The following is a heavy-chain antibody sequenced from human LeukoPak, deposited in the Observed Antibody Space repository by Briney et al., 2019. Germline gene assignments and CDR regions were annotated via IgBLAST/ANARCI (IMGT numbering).Heavy chain of an antibody. CDR3: ARGQSVGWELGVCDY. Sequence: GGSLRLSCAASGFTFSSYAMSWVRQAPGKGLEWVSAISGSGGSTYYADSVKGRFTISRDNSGNALHLQMNGLRVEDTAVYYCARGQSVGWELGVCDYWGQGTLVTVSS. J-gene: IGHJ4*02. V-gene: IGHV3-23*01. CDR1: GFTFSSYA. CDR2: ISGSGGST. D-gene: IGHD4-23*01.